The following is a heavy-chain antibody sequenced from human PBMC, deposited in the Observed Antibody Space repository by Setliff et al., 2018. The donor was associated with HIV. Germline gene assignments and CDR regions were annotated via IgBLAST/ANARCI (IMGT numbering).Heavy chain of an antibody. V-gene: IGHV4-61*09. CDR3: ARGRGAWFEGSWFDP. CDR2: VYTSGNT. J-gene: IGHJ5*02. D-gene: IGHD6-19*01. CDR1: GGSINIGSFY. Sequence: SETLSLTCTVSGGSINIGSFYWSWIRQPAGKGPEWLGHVYTSGNTYYDPSLASRVAISLDRSKNQFSLKLDSVTAADTALYFCARGRGAWFEGSWFDPWGQGTRVTVSS.